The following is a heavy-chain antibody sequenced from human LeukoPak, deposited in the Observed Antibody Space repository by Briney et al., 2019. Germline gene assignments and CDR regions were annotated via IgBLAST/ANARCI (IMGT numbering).Heavy chain of an antibody. V-gene: IGHV4-39*01. CDR2: IYYSGST. CDR3: ARLLYYYGSGSYGAGDY. J-gene: IGHJ4*02. D-gene: IGHD3-10*01. Sequence: SETLSPTCTVSGGSISSSSYYWGWIRQPPGKGLEWVGSIYYSGSTYYNPSLKIRVTISADTSKNQFSLKLSSVTAADTAVYYCARLLYYYGSGSYGAGDYWGQGTLVTVSS. CDR1: GGSISSSSYY.